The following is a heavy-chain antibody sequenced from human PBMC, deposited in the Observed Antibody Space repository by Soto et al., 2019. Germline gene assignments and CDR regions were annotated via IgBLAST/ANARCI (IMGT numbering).Heavy chain of an antibody. CDR2: ISYDGSNK. CDR1: GFTFSSYG. D-gene: IGHD6-19*01. J-gene: IGHJ6*02. V-gene: IGHV3-30*18. Sequence: ESGGGVVQPGRSLRLSCAASGFTFSSYGMHWVRQAPGKGLEWVAVISYDGSNKYYADSVKGRFTISRDNSKNTLYLQMNSLRAEDTAVYYCAKETVAGYYYYGMDVWGQGTTVTVSS. CDR3: AKETVAGYYYYGMDV.